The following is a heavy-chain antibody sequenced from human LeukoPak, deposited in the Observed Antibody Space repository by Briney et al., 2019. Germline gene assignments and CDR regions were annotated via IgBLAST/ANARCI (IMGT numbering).Heavy chain of an antibody. D-gene: IGHD3-22*01. V-gene: IGHV3-23*01. CDR1: GFTFSSYW. J-gene: IGHJ3*02. Sequence: PGGSLRLSCAASGFTFSSYWMSWVRQAPGKGLEWVSAISGSGGSTYYADSVKGRFTISRDNAKNSLYLQMNSLRAEDTAVYYCARHTYYYDSSGYYLAAFDIWGQGTMVTVSS. CDR2: ISGSGGST. CDR3: ARHTYYYDSSGYYLAAFDI.